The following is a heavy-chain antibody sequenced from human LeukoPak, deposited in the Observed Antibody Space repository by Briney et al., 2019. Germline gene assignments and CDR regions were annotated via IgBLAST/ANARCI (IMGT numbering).Heavy chain of an antibody. Sequence: GGSLRLSCATSGFTFSSYAMSWVRQAPGKGLEWVSTISPSGGVTFYSDSVRGRFTISRDYSKDTLFLQMNSLRAEDTAVYYCARGRVLLWFGQDVWGKGTTVTVSS. D-gene: IGHD3-10*01. J-gene: IGHJ6*04. CDR2: ISPSGGVT. CDR3: ARGRVLLWFGQDV. V-gene: IGHV3-23*01. CDR1: GFTFSSYA.